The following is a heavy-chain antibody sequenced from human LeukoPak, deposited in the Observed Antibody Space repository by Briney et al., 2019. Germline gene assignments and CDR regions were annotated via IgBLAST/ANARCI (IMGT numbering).Heavy chain of an antibody. CDR3: ARGGRYYDSSGHRLDY. V-gene: IGHV4-30-4*07. D-gene: IGHD3-22*01. CDR1: GGSISSGGYS. J-gene: IGHJ4*02. CDR2: IYYSGST. Sequence: SETLSLTCAVSGGSISSGGYSWSWIRQPPGKGLEWIGYIYYSGSTYYNPSLKSRVTISVDTSKNQFSLKLSSVTAADTAVYYCARGGRYYDSSGHRLDYWGQGTLVTVSS.